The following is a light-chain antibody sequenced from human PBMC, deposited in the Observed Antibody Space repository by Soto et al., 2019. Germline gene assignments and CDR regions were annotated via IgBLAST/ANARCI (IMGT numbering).Light chain of an antibody. CDR2: EVS. CDR1: SGDVGAYNY. V-gene: IGLV2-14*01. J-gene: IGLJ1*01. CDR3: SSYTSSSTF. Sequence: QSALTQPASVSGSPGQSITISCTGISGDVGAYNYVSWYQQHPGKAPKLMIYEVSNRPSGVSNRFSGSKSGNTASLTISGLQAEDEADYCCSSYTSSSTFFGTGTKLTVL.